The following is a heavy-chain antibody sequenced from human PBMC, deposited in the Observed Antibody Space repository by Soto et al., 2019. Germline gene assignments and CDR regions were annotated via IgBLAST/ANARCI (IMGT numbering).Heavy chain of an antibody. Sequence: ETLSLTCAVYGGSFSGYYWSWIRQPPGKGLEWIGEINHSGSTNYNPSLKSRVTISVDTSKNQFSLKLSSVTAADTAVYYCARGRSGLAQGGMDVWGQGTTVTVSS. D-gene: IGHD1-26*01. V-gene: IGHV4-34*01. CDR3: ARGRSGLAQGGMDV. CDR1: GGSFSGYY. CDR2: INHSGST. J-gene: IGHJ6*02.